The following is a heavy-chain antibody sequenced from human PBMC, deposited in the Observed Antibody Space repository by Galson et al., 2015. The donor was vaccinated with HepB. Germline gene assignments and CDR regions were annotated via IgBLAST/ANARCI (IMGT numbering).Heavy chain of an antibody. Sequence: SLRLSCAASGSTFSSYAMSWVRQAPGKGLEWVSVISGSGESTYYADSVKGRFTISRDNSKNTLYLQMNSLRAEDTAVYYCAKDPPYYYDSSGYFTAGAFDIWGQGTMVTVSS. V-gene: IGHV3-23*01. CDR1: GSTFSSYA. CDR3: AKDPPYYYDSSGYFTAGAFDI. CDR2: ISGSGEST. J-gene: IGHJ3*02. D-gene: IGHD3-22*01.